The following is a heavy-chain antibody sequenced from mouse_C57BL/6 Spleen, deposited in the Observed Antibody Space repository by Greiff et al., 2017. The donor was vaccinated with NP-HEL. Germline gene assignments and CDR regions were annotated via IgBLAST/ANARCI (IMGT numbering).Heavy chain of an antibody. D-gene: IGHD2-10*01. CDR3: ASPTMVTHWYFDV. CDR2: IYPGDGDT. J-gene: IGHJ1*03. CDR1: GYAFSSSW. Sequence: QVQLQQSGPELVKPGASVKISCKASGYAFSSSWMNWVKQRPGKGLEWIGRIYPGDGDTNYNGKFKGKATLTADKSSSTAYMQLSSLTSEDSAVXVCASPTMVTHWYFDVWGTGTTVTVSS. V-gene: IGHV1-82*01.